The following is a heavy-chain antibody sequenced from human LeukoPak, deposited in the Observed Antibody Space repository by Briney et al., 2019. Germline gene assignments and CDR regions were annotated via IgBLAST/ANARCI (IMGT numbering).Heavy chain of an antibody. CDR1: GGSISSYY. D-gene: IGHD6-13*01. Sequence: SETLSLTCTVSGGSISSYYWSWIRQPPGKGLEWIGPIYYSGSTNYNPSLKSRVTISIDTSKNQFSLKLSSVTAADTAVYYCARGYSSSWYDSWGQGTLVTVSS. J-gene: IGHJ5*01. V-gene: IGHV4-59*01. CDR3: ARGYSSSWYDS. CDR2: IYYSGST.